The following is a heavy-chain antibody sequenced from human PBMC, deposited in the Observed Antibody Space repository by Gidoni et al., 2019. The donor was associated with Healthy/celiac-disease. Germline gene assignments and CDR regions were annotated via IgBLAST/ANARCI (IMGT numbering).Heavy chain of an antibody. V-gene: IGHV3-23*01. CDR3: AKDPNYGDYEGLDPSYYYGMDV. CDR1: GFTFSSYD. Sequence: EVQLLESGGGLVQPGGSLRLSCAASGFTFSSYDMSWVRQAPGKGLEWVSAISGSGGSTYYADSVKGRFTISRDNSKNTLYLQMNSLRAEDTAVYYCAKDPNYGDYEGLDPSYYYGMDVWGQGTTVTVSS. J-gene: IGHJ6*02. D-gene: IGHD4-17*01. CDR2: ISGSGGST.